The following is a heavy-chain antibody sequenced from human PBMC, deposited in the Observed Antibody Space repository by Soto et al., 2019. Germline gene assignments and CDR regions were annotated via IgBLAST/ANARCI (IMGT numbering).Heavy chain of an antibody. CDR3: ARDRAAVPAWFDP. D-gene: IGHD6-13*01. Sequence: GASVKVSCKASGYTFTSYAMHWVRQAPGQRLEWMGWINAGNGNTKYSQKFQGRVTITRDTSASTAYMELSSLRSEDTAVYYCARDRAAVPAWFDPWGQGTLVTVSS. CDR2: INAGNGNT. V-gene: IGHV1-3*01. CDR1: GYTFTSYA. J-gene: IGHJ5*02.